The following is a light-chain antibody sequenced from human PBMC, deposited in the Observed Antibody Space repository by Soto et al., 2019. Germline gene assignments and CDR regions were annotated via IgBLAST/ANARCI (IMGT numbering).Light chain of an antibody. CDR2: GAS. J-gene: IGKJ4*01. CDR1: QSVSSN. V-gene: IGKV3-15*01. Sequence: EIVMTQSPATLSVSPGERDTLSCRASQSVSSNLAWYQQKPGQSPRLLVYGASTRATGIPARFSGSGYGTQFTLTISSLQSEDFAVYYCQQHNNWPLTFGGGNNVEIK. CDR3: QQHNNWPLT.